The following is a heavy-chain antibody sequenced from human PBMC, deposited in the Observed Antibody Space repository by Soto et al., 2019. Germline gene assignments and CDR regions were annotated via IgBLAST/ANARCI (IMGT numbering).Heavy chain of an antibody. Sequence: ASVKVSCKASGYTFTSYGISWVRQAPGQGLEWMGWISAYNGNTNYAQKLQGRVTMTTDTSTSTAYMELRSRRSDDTAVYYCARKAARKGPDDYWGQGTLVTVYS. CDR1: GYTFTSYG. V-gene: IGHV1-18*01. CDR3: ARKAARKGPDDY. D-gene: IGHD6-13*01. J-gene: IGHJ4*02. CDR2: ISAYNGNT.